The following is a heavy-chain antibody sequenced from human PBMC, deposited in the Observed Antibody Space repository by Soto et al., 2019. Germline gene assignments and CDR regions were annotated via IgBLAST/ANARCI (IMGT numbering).Heavy chain of an antibody. CDR2: IHPNGNPT. D-gene: IGHD2-15*01. CDR1: GYTFTRHY. V-gene: IGHV1-46*01. Sequence: ASVKVSCKASGYTFTRHYMHWVRQAPGQGLEWMGVIHPNGNPTVYAQNFQGRLVLTTDTTTSTVYMELSMLRSDDTAVYYCERDPSYENSYWWLDPWGQGTLVTVSS. CDR3: ERDPSYENSYWWLDP. J-gene: IGHJ5*02.